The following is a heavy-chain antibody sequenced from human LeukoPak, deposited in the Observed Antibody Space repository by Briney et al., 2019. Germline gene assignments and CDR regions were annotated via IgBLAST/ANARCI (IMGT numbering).Heavy chain of an antibody. Sequence: PGGSLRLSCAASGFTFSSYWMSWVRQAPGKWLEWVANINQDGSEKYYVDSVKGRFTISRDNAKNSLYLQMNSLRAEDTGVYYCARDIYGGHDYWGQGTLVTVSS. V-gene: IGHV3-7*04. CDR3: ARDIYGGHDY. J-gene: IGHJ4*02. CDR2: INQDGSEK. D-gene: IGHD4-23*01. CDR1: GFTFSSYW.